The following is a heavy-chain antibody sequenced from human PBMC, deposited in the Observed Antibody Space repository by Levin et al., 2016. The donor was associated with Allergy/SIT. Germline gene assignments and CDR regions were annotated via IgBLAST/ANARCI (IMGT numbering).Heavy chain of an antibody. CDR3: ARKRRGPSMDV. V-gene: IGHV4-34*01. CDR2: INHSGST. Sequence: RQAPGKGLEWIGEINHSGSTNYNPSLKSRVTISVDTSKNQFSLKLSSVTAADTAVYYCARKRRGPSMDVWGQGTTVTVSS. J-gene: IGHJ6*02. D-gene: IGHD2-15*01.